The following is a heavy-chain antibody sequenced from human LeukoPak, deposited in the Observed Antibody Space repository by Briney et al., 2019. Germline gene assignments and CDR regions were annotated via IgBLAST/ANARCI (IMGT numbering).Heavy chain of an antibody. CDR1: GGSISSGGYS. D-gene: IGHD5-24*01. V-gene: IGHV4-30-2*01. J-gene: IGHJ4*02. CDR3: ARGQRWLQSDFDY. CDR2: IYHSGST. Sequence: SSETLSLTCAVSGGSISSGGYSWSWIRQPPGKGLEWIGYIYHSGSTYYNPSLKSRVTISVDRSKSQFSLKLSSVTAADTAVYYCARGQRWLQSDFDYWGQGTLVTVSS.